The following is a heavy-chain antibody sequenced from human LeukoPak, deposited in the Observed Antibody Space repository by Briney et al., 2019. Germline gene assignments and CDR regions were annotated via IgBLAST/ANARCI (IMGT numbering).Heavy chain of an antibody. D-gene: IGHD3-10*01. CDR3: AREIYYGSGSNRYYFDY. CDR2: ISAYNGNT. J-gene: IGHJ4*02. CDR1: GYTFTSYG. V-gene: IGHV1-18*01. Sequence: GASVKVSCKASGYTFTSYGISWVRQAPGQGLEWMGWISAYNGNTNYAQKLQGRVTMTTDTSTSTAYMELRSLRSDDTAVYYCAREIYYGSGSNRYYFDYWGQGTLVTISS.